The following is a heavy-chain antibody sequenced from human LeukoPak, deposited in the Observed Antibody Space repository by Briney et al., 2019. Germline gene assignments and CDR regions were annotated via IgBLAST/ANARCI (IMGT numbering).Heavy chain of an antibody. D-gene: IGHD6-13*01. CDR2: IYTSGST. CDR1: GGSISSYY. V-gene: IGHV4-4*07. J-gene: IGHJ1*01. CDR3: ARAVGIAAAGMWYFQH. Sequence: SETLSLTCTVSGGSISSYYWSWIRQPAGKGLEWIGRIYTSGSTDYNPSLKSRVTMSVDTSKNQFSLKLSSVTAADTAVYYCARAVGIAAAGMWYFQHWGQGTLVTVSS.